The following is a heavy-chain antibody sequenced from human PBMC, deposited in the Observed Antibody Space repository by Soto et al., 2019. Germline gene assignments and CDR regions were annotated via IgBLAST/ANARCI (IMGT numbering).Heavy chain of an antibody. J-gene: IGHJ5*02. Sequence: QLQLHESGPGLVQPSETLSLTCTVSGGSISSSAYYWAWIRQPPGKGLEWLGTIYYGGDTYYNPSLMSRATISVDTSKGQFSLRLRSVAASVTVVYDCARLFGVTAASRGQTEDRWGQGTLVTVSS. CDR2: IYYGGDT. CDR3: ARLFGVTAASRGQTEDR. V-gene: IGHV4-39*01. D-gene: IGHD2-2*01. CDR1: GGSISSSAYY.